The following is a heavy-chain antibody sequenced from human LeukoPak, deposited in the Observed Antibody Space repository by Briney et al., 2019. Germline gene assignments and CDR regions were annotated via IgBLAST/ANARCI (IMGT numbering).Heavy chain of an antibody. D-gene: IGHD2-21*01. CDR3: ARGGYSRGSFDY. J-gene: IGHJ4*02. CDR2: ISSSGSTK. CDR1: GFTFSSYE. Sequence: PGGSLRLSCAASGFTFSSYETNWVRQAPGKGLEWLSYISSSGSTKYYADSVKGRFTISRDNAKNSLYLQMNSLRAEDTAVYYCARGGYSRGSFDYWGQGTLVTVSS. V-gene: IGHV3-48*03.